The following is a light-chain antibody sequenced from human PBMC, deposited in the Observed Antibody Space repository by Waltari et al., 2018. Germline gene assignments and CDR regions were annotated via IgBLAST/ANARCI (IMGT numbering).Light chain of an antibody. CDR3: MQALQTPIT. CDR1: QSLLHSNGYNY. CDR2: LGS. V-gene: IGKV2-28*01. Sequence: DIVMTQSPLSLPVTPGEPASISCRSSQSLLHSNGYNYLDWYLQKPGQSPQLLIYLGSTRASGVPARFSGSGSGTDFTLKISRVEAEDVGFYYCMQALQTPITFGQGTRLEIK. J-gene: IGKJ5*01.